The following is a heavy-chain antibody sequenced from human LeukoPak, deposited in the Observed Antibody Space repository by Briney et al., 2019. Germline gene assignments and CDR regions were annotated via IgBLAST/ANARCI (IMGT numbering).Heavy chain of an antibody. Sequence: PGGSLRLSCAASGFTFRRYWMSWARQASGKGLEWVANIKQDGSEKYYVDSVKGRFTISRDNAKNSLYLQMNSLRAEDTAVYYCASLYAYSYQEDDYWGQGTLVTVSS. CDR3: ASLYAYSYQEDDY. CDR1: GFTFRRYW. CDR2: IKQDGSEK. D-gene: IGHD2-21*01. J-gene: IGHJ4*02. V-gene: IGHV3-7*02.